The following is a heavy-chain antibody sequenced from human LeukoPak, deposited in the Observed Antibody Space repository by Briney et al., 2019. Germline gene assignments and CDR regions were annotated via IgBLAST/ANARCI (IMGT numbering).Heavy chain of an antibody. Sequence: SQTLSLTCTVSGASISSGAYYCNWIRQHPGKGLEWIGYFYFSGSTDYNPSLKGRVTISVDTSNNQLSLKLTSVTAADTAVYYCATSIYADYPFAYWGQGTLVAVSS. CDR2: FYFSGST. J-gene: IGHJ4*02. D-gene: IGHD4-17*01. CDR3: ATSIYADYPFAY. CDR1: GASISSGAYY. V-gene: IGHV4-31*03.